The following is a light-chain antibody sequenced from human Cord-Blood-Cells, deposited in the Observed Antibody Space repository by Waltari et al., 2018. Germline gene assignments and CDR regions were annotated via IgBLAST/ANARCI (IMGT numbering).Light chain of an antibody. CDR1: KLGDKY. V-gene: IGLV3-1*01. CDR3: QAWDSSTAGWV. CDR2: QDS. J-gene: IGLJ3*02. Sequence: SYELTHPPSVSVSPGQTASITCSGDKLGDKYACWYQQKPGQSPVLVIYQDSKRPSGIPERFSGSNSGNTATLTISGTQAMDEADYYCQAWDSSTAGWVFGGGTKLTVL.